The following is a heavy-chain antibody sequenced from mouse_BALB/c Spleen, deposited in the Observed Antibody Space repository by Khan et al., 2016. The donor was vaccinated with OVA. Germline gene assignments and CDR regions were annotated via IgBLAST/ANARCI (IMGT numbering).Heavy chain of an antibody. J-gene: IGHJ3*01. D-gene: IGHD2-14*01. V-gene: IGHV1-4*01. CDR3: VRDGTYHRNDSWFSY. CDR1: GYTFTSYT. Sequence: QVQLKESGAELARPGASVKMSCKASGYTFTSYTIHWIKLRLGQGLEWIGYINPSNGYTNYNQKFRDKATLTADKSSTTAYMQLSSLTSDDSAVYNCVRDGTYHRNDSWFSYWGQGTLVTVAA. CDR2: INPSNGYT.